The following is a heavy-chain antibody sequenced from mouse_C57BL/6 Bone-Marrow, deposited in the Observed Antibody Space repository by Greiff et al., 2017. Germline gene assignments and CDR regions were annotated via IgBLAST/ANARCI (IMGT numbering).Heavy chain of an antibody. Sequence: VQLQQSGAELVRPGASVTLSCKASGYTFTDYEMHWVKQTPVHGLEWIGAIDPETGGTAYNQKFKGKAILTADKSSSTAYMELRSLTSEDSAVDYCTRYYDDDDWGQGTLVTVSA. CDR1: GYTFTDYE. V-gene: IGHV1-15*01. CDR3: TRYYDDDD. CDR2: IDPETGGT. J-gene: IGHJ3*01. D-gene: IGHD2-4*01.